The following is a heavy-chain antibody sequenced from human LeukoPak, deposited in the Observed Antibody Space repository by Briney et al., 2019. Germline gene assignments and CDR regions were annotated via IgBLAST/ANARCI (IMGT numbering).Heavy chain of an antibody. Sequence: EASVKVSCKASGYTFTGYYMHWVRQAPGQGLEWMGWINPNSGGTNYAQKFQGRVTMTRDTSISTAYMELSRLRSDDTAVYYCARAKPIITMIVVVPGVNWFDPWGQGTLVTVSS. CDR1: GYTFTGYY. D-gene: IGHD3-22*01. J-gene: IGHJ5*02. CDR2: INPNSGGT. CDR3: ARAKPIITMIVVVPGVNWFDP. V-gene: IGHV1-2*02.